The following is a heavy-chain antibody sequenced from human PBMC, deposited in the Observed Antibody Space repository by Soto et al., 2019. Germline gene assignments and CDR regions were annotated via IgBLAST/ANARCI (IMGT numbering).Heavy chain of an antibody. Sequence: EVQLLESGGGLVQPGGSLRLSCAASGFSFSTHAMNWVRQAPGKGLEWVSIVNDVADTTYYAESVKGRFTISRDNSKKILYLQMDSVRGEDTAVYYCARDFRGGAGADDIWGQGTAVTVSS. CDR2: VNDVADTT. V-gene: IGHV3-23*01. D-gene: IGHD3-10*01. CDR1: GFSFSTHA. CDR3: ARDFRGGAGADDI. J-gene: IGHJ3*02.